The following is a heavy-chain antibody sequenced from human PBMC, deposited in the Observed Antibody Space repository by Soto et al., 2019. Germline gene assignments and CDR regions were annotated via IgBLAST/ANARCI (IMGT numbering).Heavy chain of an antibody. CDR3: ASPSSAYCSDTSCYVYPFHY. CDR2: IYDSGST. Sequence: SETLSLTCAVSITHIYDFGWIRQPRGKGMEWIGSIYDSGSTYYNPSLKSRVTISVETSRNKFSLKLRSVTAADTAVYFCASPSSAYCSDTSCYVYPFHYWGQGITVTVSS. J-gene: IGHJ4*02. CDR1: ITHIYD. D-gene: IGHD2-2*01. V-gene: IGHV4-38-2*01.